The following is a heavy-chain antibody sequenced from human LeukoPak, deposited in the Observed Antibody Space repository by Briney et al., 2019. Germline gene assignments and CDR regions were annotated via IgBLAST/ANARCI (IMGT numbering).Heavy chain of an antibody. CDR2: IYPADSET. V-gene: IGHV5-51*01. Sequence: GESLKISCKGSGYSFTSYWIGWVRQMPGKGLEWMGTIYPADSETRYSPSFQGQVTISADKSISTAYLQWSSLEASDTAMYYCARRGIAVAGSGGGFDPWGQGTLVTVSS. CDR3: ARRGIAVAGSGGGFDP. CDR1: GYSFTSYW. J-gene: IGHJ5*02. D-gene: IGHD6-19*01.